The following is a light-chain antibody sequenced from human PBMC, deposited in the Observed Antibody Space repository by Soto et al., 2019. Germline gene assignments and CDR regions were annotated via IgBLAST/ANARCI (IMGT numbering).Light chain of an antibody. CDR3: SSYTSSGTPYV. Sequence: QSALTQPASVSGSPGQSITISCTGTSSDVGGYNYVCWYQQHPGKAPKLMIYEVSNRPSGVSNRFSGSKSGNTASLTISGLQAEDEADYYCSSYTSSGTPYVFGTGTKLTVL. V-gene: IGLV2-14*01. J-gene: IGLJ1*01. CDR1: SSDVGGYNY. CDR2: EVS.